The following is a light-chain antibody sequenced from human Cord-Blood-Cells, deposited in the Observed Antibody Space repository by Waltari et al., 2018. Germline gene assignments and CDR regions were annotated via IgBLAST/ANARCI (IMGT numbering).Light chain of an antibody. V-gene: IGLV2-18*02. CDR3: SSYTSSSTVV. CDR1: SSHAGSYNR. J-gene: IGLJ2*01. CDR2: EVS. Sequence: QSALTQPPSVSGSPGQSVTISCTGTSSHAGSYNRVPWYQQPPGTAPKLMIYEVSNRPSGVPVRVSGSKSGNTASLTISGLQAEDEADYYCSSYTSSSTVVFGGGTKLTVL.